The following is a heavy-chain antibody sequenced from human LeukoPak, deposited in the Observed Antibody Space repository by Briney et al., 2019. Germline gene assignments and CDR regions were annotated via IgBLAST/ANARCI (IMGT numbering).Heavy chain of an antibody. CDR3: ARVGIAVAGTKGFDY. J-gene: IGHJ4*02. CDR1: GFTFSSYW. D-gene: IGHD6-19*01. Sequence: GGSLRLSCAASGFTFSSYWMSWVRQAPGKGLEWVANIKQDGSEKYYVDSVKGRFTISRDNAKNSLYLQMNSLRAEDTAVYYCARVGIAVAGTKGFDYWGQGTLVTVSS. V-gene: IGHV3-7*01. CDR2: IKQDGSEK.